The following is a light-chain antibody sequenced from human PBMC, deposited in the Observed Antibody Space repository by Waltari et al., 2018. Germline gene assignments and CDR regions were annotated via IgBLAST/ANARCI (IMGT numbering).Light chain of an antibody. J-gene: IGKJ4*01. CDR3: QQAKTFPLT. CDR1: QGISPW. V-gene: IGKV1-12*01. Sequence: NQMTQSPSPVSASVGDRTTIPGRASQGISPWLAWYQQKPGKAPKLRIYAASRLQKGVRSRVSGSVYGTDFTLTISGLQPEDFATYYCQQAKTFPLTFGGGTKVEIK. CDR2: AAS.